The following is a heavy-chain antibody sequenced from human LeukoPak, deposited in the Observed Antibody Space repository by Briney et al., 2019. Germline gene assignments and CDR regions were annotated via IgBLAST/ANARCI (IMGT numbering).Heavy chain of an antibody. CDR3: ARDCGEDSSSWYSAFDI. J-gene: IGHJ3*02. CDR2: IYHSGST. Sequence: SETLSLTCAVSGGSISSSNWWSWVRQPPGKGLEWIGEIYHSGSTNYNPSLKSRVTISVDKSKNQFSLKLSSVTAADRAVYYCARDCGEDSSSWYSAFDIWGQGTMVTVSS. D-gene: IGHD6-13*01. CDR1: GGSISSSNW. V-gene: IGHV4-4*02.